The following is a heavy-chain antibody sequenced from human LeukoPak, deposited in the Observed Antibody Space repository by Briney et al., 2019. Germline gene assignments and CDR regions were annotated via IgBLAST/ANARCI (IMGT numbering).Heavy chain of an antibody. CDR3: ARIHLERLPPVGFDY. D-gene: IGHD1-1*01. CDR2: IDWDDNK. V-gene: IGHV2-70*11. J-gene: IGHJ4*02. Sequence: SGPTLVNPTQTLTLTCTFSGFSLSTSGMCVTWIRQPPGKALEWLARIDWDDNKYYSTSLKTRLTISKDTSKNQVVLTMTNMDPVDTATYYCARIHLERLPPVGFDYWGQGTLVTVSS. CDR1: GFSLSTSGMC.